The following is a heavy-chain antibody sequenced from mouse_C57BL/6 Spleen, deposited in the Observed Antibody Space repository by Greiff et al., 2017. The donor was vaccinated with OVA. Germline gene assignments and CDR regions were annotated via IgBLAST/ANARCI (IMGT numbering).Heavy chain of an antibody. CDR3: ARNDYDLYYFDY. Sequence: VQLQQSGPELVKPGASVKMSCKASGYTFTDYNMHWVKQSHGKSLEWIGYINPNNGGTSYNQKFKGKATLTVNKSSSTAYMELRSLTSEDSEVYYCARNDYDLYYFDYWGQGTTLTVSS. J-gene: IGHJ2*01. D-gene: IGHD2-4*01. V-gene: IGHV1-22*01. CDR1: GYTFTDYN. CDR2: INPNNGGT.